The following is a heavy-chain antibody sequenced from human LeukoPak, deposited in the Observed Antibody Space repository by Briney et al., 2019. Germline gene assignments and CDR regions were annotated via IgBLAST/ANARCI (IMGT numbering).Heavy chain of an antibody. CDR2: IDFGGRT. D-gene: IGHD3-10*01. CDR3: ATYLAGHSGRGS. J-gene: IGHJ5*01. V-gene: IGHV4-59*01. Sequence: SETLSLTCAVSGVSITGDHWSWIRQPPGKGLEWIGKIDFGGRTDYNPSLKSRVTISLDTPNNHFFLNLTSVTAADTAFYYCATYLAGHSGRGSWGQGTLVTVSS. CDR1: GVSITGDH.